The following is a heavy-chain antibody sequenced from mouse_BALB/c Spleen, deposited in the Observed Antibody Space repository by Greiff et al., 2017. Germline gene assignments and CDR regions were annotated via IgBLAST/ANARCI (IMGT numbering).Heavy chain of an antibody. J-gene: IGHJ3*01. D-gene: IGHD2-12*01. CDR2: IWAGGST. Sequence: VQRVESGPGLVAPSQSLSITCTVSGFSLTSYGVHWVRQPPGKGLEWLGVIWAGGSTNYNSALMSRLSISKDNSKSQVFLKMNSLQTDDTAMYYCAREGYYSHGGFAYWGQGTLVTVSA. CDR1: GFSLTSYG. V-gene: IGHV2-9*02. CDR3: AREGYYSHGGFAY.